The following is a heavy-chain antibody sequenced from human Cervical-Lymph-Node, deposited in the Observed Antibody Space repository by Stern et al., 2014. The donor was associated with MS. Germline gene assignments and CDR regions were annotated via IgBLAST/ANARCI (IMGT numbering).Heavy chain of an antibody. CDR1: VFTFSSYS. CDR3: ARAPSQYEILNGRRNEGMDV. J-gene: IGHJ6*02. Sequence: QVQLVESGGGVVQPGRSLRLSCAASVFTFSSYSIHWVRQAPGKGLEWVAVTPTTPNTENYADSVKGRFTISRDNSKYTVYLQMSTLRPEDTAVYYCARAPSQYEILNGRRNEGMDVWGQGTTVIVSS. CDR2: TPTTPNTE. D-gene: IGHD2-8*01. V-gene: IGHV3-30*04.